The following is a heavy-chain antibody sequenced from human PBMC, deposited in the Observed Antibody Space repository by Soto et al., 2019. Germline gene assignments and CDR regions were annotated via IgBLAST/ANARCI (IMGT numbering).Heavy chain of an antibody. V-gene: IGHV4-34*01. CDR3: ARGGDTAMVSFDY. D-gene: IGHD5-18*01. J-gene: IGHJ4*02. Sequence: SETLSLTCAVYGGSFSGYYWSWIRQPPGKGLEWIGEINHSGSTNYNPSLKSRVTISVDTSKNQFSLKLSSVTAADTAVYYCARGGDTAMVSFDYWGQGTLVTVSS. CDR1: GGSFSGYY. CDR2: INHSGST.